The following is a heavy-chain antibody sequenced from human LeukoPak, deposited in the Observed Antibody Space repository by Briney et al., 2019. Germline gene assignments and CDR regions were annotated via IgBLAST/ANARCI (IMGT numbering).Heavy chain of an antibody. V-gene: IGHV6-1*01. CDR1: GDSVSSNSAA. Sequence: SQTLSLTCAISGDSVSSNSAAWNWIRQSPSRGLESLGRTYYRSKWYNDYAVSVKSRITINPDTSKNQFSLQLNSVTPEDTAVYYCARASYEQQPNNRFDPWGQGTLVTVSS. J-gene: IGHJ5*02. D-gene: IGHD6-13*01. CDR2: TYYRSKWYN. CDR3: ARASYEQQPNNRFDP.